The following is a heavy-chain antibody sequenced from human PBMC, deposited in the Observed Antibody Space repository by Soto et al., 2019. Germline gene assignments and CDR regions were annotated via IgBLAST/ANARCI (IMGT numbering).Heavy chain of an antibody. CDR3: AKDLRRDSSSWYYYYYGMDV. V-gene: IGHV3-23*01. CDR1: GFTFSSYA. D-gene: IGHD6-13*01. CDR2: ISGSGGST. Sequence: GGSLRLSCAASGFTFSSYAMSWVRQAPGKGLEWVSAISGSGGSTYYADSVKGRFTISRDNSKNTLYLQMNSLRAEDTAVYYCAKDLRRDSSSWYYYYYGMDVWGQGTTVTVSS. J-gene: IGHJ6*02.